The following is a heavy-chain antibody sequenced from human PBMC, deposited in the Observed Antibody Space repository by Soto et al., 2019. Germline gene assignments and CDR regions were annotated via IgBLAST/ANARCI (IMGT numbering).Heavy chain of an antibody. V-gene: IGHV4-59*01. CDR1: GGSISSFY. J-gene: IGHJ4*02. CDR3: ARAGSYYSIDN. D-gene: IGHD3-10*01. CDR2: IYYSGST. Sequence: PSETLSLTCTVSGGSISSFYWSWIRQPPGKGLEWIGHIYYSGSTNYNPSLKSRVTISVDTSKNQFSLKLNSVTAADTAVYYCARAGSYYSIDNWGQGTLVTVS.